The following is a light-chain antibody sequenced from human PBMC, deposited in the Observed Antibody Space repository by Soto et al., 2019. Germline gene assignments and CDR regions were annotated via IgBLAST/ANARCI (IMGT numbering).Light chain of an antibody. CDR3: CSYAGSSTSV. Sequence: QSALTQPRSVSGSPGQSVTISCTGTSSDVGGYNFVSWYQHHPGKAPKLMIYDVNKRPSGVPDRFSGSKSGNTASLSISGLQAEDEADYYCCSYAGSSTSVFAGGTKLTVL. CDR2: DVN. V-gene: IGLV2-11*01. J-gene: IGLJ2*01. CDR1: SSDVGGYNF.